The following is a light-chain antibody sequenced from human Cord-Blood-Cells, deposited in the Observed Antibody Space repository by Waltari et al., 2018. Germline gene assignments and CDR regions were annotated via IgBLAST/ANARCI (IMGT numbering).Light chain of an antibody. CDR3: QKYNSALWT. J-gene: IGKJ1*01. CDR2: AAS. CDR1: QGISTY. Sequence: DIQMTQSPSSLSASVGDRVTITCRASQGISTYLAWYQQKPGKVPKLLIYAASTLQSGVPSRFSGSRSGTDVTLTISSLQPEDVATYYCQKYNSALWTFGQGAKVEIK. V-gene: IGKV1-27*01.